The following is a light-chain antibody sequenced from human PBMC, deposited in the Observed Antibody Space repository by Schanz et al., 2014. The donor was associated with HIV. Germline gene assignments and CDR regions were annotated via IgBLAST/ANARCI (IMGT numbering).Light chain of an antibody. V-gene: IGLV2-11*01. J-gene: IGLJ3*02. CDR3: CSYAGSYTFVV. CDR1: NSDVGGYDY. CDR2: DVT. Sequence: QSVLTQPASVSGSPGQSITISCTGTNSDVGGYDYVSWYQQRPGKAPKLMIYDVTKRPSGVPDRFSGSKSGNTASLTISGLQAEDEADYYCCSYAGSYTFVVFGGGTKLTVL.